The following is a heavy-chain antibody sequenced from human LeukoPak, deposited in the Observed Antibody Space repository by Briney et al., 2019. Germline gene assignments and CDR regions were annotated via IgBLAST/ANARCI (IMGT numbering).Heavy chain of an antibody. Sequence: PSETLSLTCTVSGDSISSYYWSWIRQPPGKGLEWIGYIYYSGITTYNPSLKSRVTISVDTSKNQFSLKLSSVTAADTAVYYCASQDSGSYFGRGAFDIWGQGTMVTVSS. D-gene: IGHD1-26*01. J-gene: IGHJ3*02. CDR3: ASQDSGSYFGRGAFDI. CDR2: IYYSGIT. CDR1: GDSISSYY. V-gene: IGHV4-59*01.